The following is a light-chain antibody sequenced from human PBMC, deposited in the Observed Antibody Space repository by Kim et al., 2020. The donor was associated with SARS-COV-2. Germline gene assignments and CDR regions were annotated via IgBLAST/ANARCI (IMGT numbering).Light chain of an antibody. CDR2: DVS. CDR1: SSDVGGYNY. V-gene: IGLV2-11*01. J-gene: IGLJ2*01. Sequence: QSVTISCTRTSSDVGGYNYVSWYPQHPGKAPKLMIYDVSKRPSGVPDRFSGSKSGNTASLTISGLQAEDEADYYCCSYAGSYTFVVFGGGTQLTVL. CDR3: CSYAGSYTFVV.